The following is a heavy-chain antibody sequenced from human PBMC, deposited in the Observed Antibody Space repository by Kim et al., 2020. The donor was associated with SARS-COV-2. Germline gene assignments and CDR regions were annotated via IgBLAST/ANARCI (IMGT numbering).Heavy chain of an antibody. CDR2: IIPIFGTA. V-gene: IGHV1-69*13. CDR3: ARGGMIVARGAFDI. CDR1: GGTFSSYA. Sequence: SVKVSCKASGGTFSSYAISWVRQAPGQGLEWMGGIIPIFGTANYAQKFQGRVTITADESTSTAYMELSSLRSEDTAVYYCARGGMIVARGAFDIWGQGTMVTVSS. D-gene: IGHD3-22*01. J-gene: IGHJ3*02.